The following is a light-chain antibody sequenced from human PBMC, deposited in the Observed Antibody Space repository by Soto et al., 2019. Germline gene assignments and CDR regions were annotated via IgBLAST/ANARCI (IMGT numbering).Light chain of an antibody. Sequence: QSALTQPASVSGSPGQSITISCTGTSSDVGGYNYVSWYQQHPGKAPKLMIYEVSNRPSGVSDRFSGSKSGNTASLTISGLQAEDEADYYCRSYASSSPGVFGTGTKLTVL. CDR3: RSYASSSPGV. CDR2: EVS. CDR1: SSDVGGYNY. V-gene: IGLV2-14*01. J-gene: IGLJ1*01.